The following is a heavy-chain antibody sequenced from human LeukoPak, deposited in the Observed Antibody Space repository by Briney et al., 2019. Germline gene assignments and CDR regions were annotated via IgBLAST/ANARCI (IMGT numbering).Heavy chain of an antibody. D-gene: IGHD3-10*01. V-gene: IGHV4-59*01. CDR3: ARAPVLRDAFDI. CDR2: IYYSGST. CDR1: GASIRSCY. Sequence: PSETLSLTCTVSGASIRSCYWSWIRQPPGKGLEWIGYIYYSGSTNYNPSLKSRVTISVDTSKNQFSLKLSSVTAADTAVYYCARAPVLRDAFDIWGQGTMVTVSS. J-gene: IGHJ3*02.